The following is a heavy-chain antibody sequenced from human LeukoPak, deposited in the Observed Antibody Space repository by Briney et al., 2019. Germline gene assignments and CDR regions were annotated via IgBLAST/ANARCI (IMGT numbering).Heavy chain of an antibody. CDR2: IWSDGTNT. J-gene: IGHJ3*02. CDR3: ARKPARSFDI. V-gene: IGHV3-33*08. D-gene: IGHD4-17*01. Sequence: GGSLRLSRAASGFVFSYQGLDSVGQAPGKGLEWVAAIWSDGTNTNYADSVKGRFTISRDISKNTLYLQLNSLRAEDTAVYYCARKPARSFDIWGQGTMVTVSS. CDR1: GFVFSYQG.